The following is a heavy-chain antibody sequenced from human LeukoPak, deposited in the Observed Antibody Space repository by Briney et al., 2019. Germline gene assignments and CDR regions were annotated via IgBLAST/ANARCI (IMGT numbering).Heavy chain of an antibody. J-gene: IGHJ4*02. Sequence: DPGGSLRLSCAASGFTFSSYWMSWVRQAPGKGLEWVVNIKQDGSEKYFVDSVKGRFTISRDNAKNSLYLQMNSLRAEDTAVYYCARDRYYGSGIFDYWGRGTLVTVSS. D-gene: IGHD3-10*01. V-gene: IGHV3-7*01. CDR2: IKQDGSEK. CDR1: GFTFSSYW. CDR3: ARDRYYGSGIFDY.